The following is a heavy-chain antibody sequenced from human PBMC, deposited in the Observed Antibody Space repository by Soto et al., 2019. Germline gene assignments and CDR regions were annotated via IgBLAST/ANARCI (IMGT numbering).Heavy chain of an antibody. CDR2: ISHDASND. CDR3: AKDLRSGWSLDY. J-gene: IGHJ4*02. Sequence: PGGSLRLSCAASGFTFSNYGMHWVRQAPGKGLEWVAVISHDASNDCYADSVKGRFTISRDNSKNTLYLQMNSLRTEDTAVYYCAKDLRSGWSLDYWGQGTLVTVSS. V-gene: IGHV3-30*18. CDR1: GFTFSNYG. D-gene: IGHD6-19*01.